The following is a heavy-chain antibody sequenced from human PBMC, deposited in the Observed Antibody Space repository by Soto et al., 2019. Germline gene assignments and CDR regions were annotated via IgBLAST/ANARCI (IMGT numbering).Heavy chain of an antibody. J-gene: IGHJ6*02. D-gene: IGHD3-9*01. V-gene: IGHV4-39*01. CDR2: IYYSGST. Sequence: QLQLQESGPGLVKPSETLSLTCTVSGGSISSSSYYWGWIRQPPGKGLEWIGSIYYSGSTYYNPSPQRRVTISVDTSKNQFSLKLSSVTAADTAGYYCARHSWLGGMDVWGQGTTVTVSS. CDR3: ARHSWLGGMDV. CDR1: GGSISSSSYY.